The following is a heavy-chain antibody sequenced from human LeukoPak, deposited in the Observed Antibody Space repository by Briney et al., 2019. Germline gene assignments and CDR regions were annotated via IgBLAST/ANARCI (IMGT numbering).Heavy chain of an antibody. J-gene: IGHJ4*02. Sequence: LAGGSLRLSCAASGFSFSTYAMTWVRQAPGKGLEWVSALSGGGVNTYYAESVQGRFTISRDNSNNTLFLVMNSPRVDDSAVYYCAKENSGSYPSYWDSWGQGTLVTVSS. D-gene: IGHD3-10*01. V-gene: IGHV3-23*01. CDR1: GFSFSTYA. CDR2: LSGGGVNT. CDR3: AKENSGSYPSYWDS.